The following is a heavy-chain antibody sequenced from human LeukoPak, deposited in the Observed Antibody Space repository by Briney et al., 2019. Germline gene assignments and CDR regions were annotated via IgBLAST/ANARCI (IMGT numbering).Heavy chain of an antibody. D-gene: IGHD4-11*01. CDR1: GFTFSTYS. CDR3: ARDYSNLHYYYYMDV. J-gene: IGHJ6*03. CDR2: ISSSSGYI. Sequence: PGGSLRLSCAASGFTFSTYSMNWVRQAPGKGLEWVSSISSSSGYIYYADSVKGRFTISRDNAKNSLYLEMNSLRAEDTAVYYCARDYSNLHYYYYMDVWGKGTTVTVSS. V-gene: IGHV3-21*01.